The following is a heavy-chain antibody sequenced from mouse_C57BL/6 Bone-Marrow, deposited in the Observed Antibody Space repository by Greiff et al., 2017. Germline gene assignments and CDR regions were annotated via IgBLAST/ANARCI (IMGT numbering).Heavy chain of an antibody. J-gene: IGHJ4*01. CDR2: IRNKANGYTT. CDR1: GFTFTDYY. D-gene: IGHD3-2*02. CDR3: ARNSDSSGPYAMDY. Sequence: EVKLMESGGGLVQPGGSLSLSCAASGFTFTDYYMSWVRQPPGKALEWLGFIRNKANGYTTEYSASVKGRFTISRDNSQSILYLQMNALRAADSATYYCARNSDSSGPYAMDYWGQGTSVTVSS. V-gene: IGHV7-3*01.